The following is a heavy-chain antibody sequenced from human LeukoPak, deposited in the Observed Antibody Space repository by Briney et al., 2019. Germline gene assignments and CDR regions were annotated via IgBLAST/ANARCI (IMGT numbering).Heavy chain of an antibody. CDR1: GGSISSSSYY. D-gene: IGHD3-22*01. CDR3: ARGGKRGSMIVVVRDY. J-gene: IGHJ4*02. CDR2: IYYSGST. V-gene: IGHV4-39*01. Sequence: NTSGTLSPTCTVSGGSISSSSYYWGWIRQPPGKGLEWIGSIYYSGSTYYNPSLKSRVTISVDTSKNQFSLKLSSVTAADTAVYFCARGGKRGSMIVVVRDYWGQGTLVTVSS.